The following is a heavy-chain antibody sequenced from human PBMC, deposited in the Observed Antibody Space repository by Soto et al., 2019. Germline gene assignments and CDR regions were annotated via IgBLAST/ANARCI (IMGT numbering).Heavy chain of an antibody. CDR2: ISSSGSTI. CDR1: GFTFSSYE. J-gene: IGHJ4*02. V-gene: IGHV3-48*03. CDR3: ARDSVIMRALGY. Sequence: PGGSLRLSCAASGFTFSSYEMNWVRQAPGKGLEWVSYISSSGSTIYYADSVKGRFTISRDNAKNSLYLQMNSLRAEDTAVYYCARDSVIMRALGYWGQGTLVTVSS.